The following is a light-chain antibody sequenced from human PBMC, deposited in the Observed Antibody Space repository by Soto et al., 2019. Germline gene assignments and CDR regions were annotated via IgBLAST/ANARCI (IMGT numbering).Light chain of an antibody. J-gene: IGLJ2*01. Sequence: QSALTQPASVSGSPGQSITISCTGTSSDVGGYNYVSWYQQHPGKAPKLMIYDVSNRPSGVSNRFSGSKSGNTASLTISGLQAEDEADYYCISYTSSSTRRVFGGGTQLTVL. CDR3: ISYTSSSTRRV. CDR1: SSDVGGYNY. V-gene: IGLV2-14*01. CDR2: DVS.